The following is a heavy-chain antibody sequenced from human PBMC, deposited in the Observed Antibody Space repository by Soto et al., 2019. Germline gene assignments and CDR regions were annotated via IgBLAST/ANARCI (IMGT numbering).Heavy chain of an antibody. J-gene: IGHJ6*02. Sequence: GGSLRLSCAASGFTFTSYSVNWVRQAPGKGLEWVSYISSGSSAMYYADSVKGRFTISRDNAKNSLYLQMNSLKTENTAVYYCTTNWYPIYGYYGMDVWGQGTTVTVSS. CDR2: ISSGSSAM. CDR3: TTNWYPIYGYYGMDV. D-gene: IGHD7-27*01. CDR1: GFTFTSYS. V-gene: IGHV3-48*01.